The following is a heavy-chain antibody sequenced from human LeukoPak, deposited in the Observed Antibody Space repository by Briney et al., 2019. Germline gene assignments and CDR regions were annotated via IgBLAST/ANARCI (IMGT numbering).Heavy chain of an antibody. CDR1: GYTFTSYY. V-gene: IGHV1-46*01. J-gene: IGHJ5*02. D-gene: IGHD6-13*01. CDR2: INPSGGST. CDR3: ARDGIAAAGSRWFDP. Sequence: ASVTVSCKACGYTFTSYYMHWVGPAAGRGGAGVGKINPSGGSTSYAQKIQGRITMTRNTATTTDYQELSSLSSEATAVYYCARDGIAAAGSRWFDPWGQGTLVTVSS.